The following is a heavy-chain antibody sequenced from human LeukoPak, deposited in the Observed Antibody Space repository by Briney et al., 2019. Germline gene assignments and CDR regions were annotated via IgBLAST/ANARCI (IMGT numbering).Heavy chain of an antibody. CDR3: ARGPLYYVWGSYRPAPPYYFDY. J-gene: IGHJ4*02. V-gene: IGHV4-39*01. CDR1: GGSISSSSYY. CDR2: IHYSGST. D-gene: IGHD3-16*02. Sequence: SETLSLTCTVSGGSISSSSYYWGWIRQPPGKGLEWIGSIHYSGSTYYNPSLKSRVTISVDTSKNQFSLKLSSVTAADTAVYYCARGPLYYVWGSYRPAPPYYFDYWGQGTLVTVSS.